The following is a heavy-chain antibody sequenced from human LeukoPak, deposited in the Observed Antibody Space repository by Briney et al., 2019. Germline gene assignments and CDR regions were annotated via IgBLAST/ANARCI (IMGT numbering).Heavy chain of an antibody. J-gene: IGHJ4*02. Sequence: PGGSLRLSCAASGFTVSSNYMSWVRQAPGKGLEWVSVIYSGGSTYYADSVKGRFTISRDNSKNTIYLQMNSLRVEDTAIYYCAKFPAPGSSNWSHGFWGQGTLVTVSS. V-gene: IGHV3-53*01. CDR3: AKFPAPGSSNWSHGF. D-gene: IGHD2-2*01. CDR2: IYSGGST. CDR1: GFTVSSNY.